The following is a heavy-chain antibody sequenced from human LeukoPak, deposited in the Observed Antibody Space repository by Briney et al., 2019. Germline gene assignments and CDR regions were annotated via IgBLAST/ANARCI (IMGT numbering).Heavy chain of an antibody. CDR1: GFTFSSYG. V-gene: IGHV3-30*18. Sequence: GGSLRLSCAASGFTFSSYGMHWVRQAPGKGLEWVAVISYDGSNKYYADSVKGRFTISRDNSKNTLYLQMNSLRAEDTAVYYCAKDLPLSGDYYYGSGSHILKKSWGQGTLVTVSS. CDR3: AKDLPLSGDYYYGSGSHILKKS. D-gene: IGHD3-10*01. CDR2: ISYDGSNK. J-gene: IGHJ5*02.